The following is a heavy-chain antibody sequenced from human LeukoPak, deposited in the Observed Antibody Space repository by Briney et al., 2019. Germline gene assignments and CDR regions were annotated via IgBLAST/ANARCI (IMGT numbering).Heavy chain of an antibody. V-gene: IGHV3-23*01. D-gene: IGHD4-17*01. CDR1: GFTFSSYA. CDR2: ISGSGGST. CDR3: AKVSDYSDHCLDN. Sequence: GGSLRLSCAAPGFTFSSYAMSWVRQAPGKGLEWVSAISGSGGSTYYADSVKGRFTISRDNSKNTLYLQMNSLRAEDTAVYYCAKVSDYSDHCLDNWGQGTLVTVSS. J-gene: IGHJ4*02.